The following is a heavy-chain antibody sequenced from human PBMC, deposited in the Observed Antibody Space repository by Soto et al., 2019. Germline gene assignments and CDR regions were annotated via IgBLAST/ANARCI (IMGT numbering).Heavy chain of an antibody. CDR1: GFTLSMSA. V-gene: IGHV3-21*04. CDR3: VRGTPTPGLDI. J-gene: IGHJ6*02. Sequence: GGSLRLSCASSGFTLSMSAVNWVRQAPGKGLEWVSYISDSGTSTNYVDSVRGRFSTSRDNTRNSFYLNMDSLRVGDTATYYCVRGTPTPGLDIWGRGTTVTVSS. CDR2: ISDSGTST. D-gene: IGHD1-1*01.